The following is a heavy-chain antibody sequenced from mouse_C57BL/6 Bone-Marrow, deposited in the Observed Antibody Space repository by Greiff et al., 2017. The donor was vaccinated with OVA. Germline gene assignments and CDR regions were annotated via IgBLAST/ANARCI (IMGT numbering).Heavy chain of an antibody. CDR3: ARSLYYGSSYFAY. V-gene: IGHV1-69*01. CDR1: GYTFTSYW. Sequence: VQLQQPGAELVMPGASVKLSCKASGYTFTSYWMHWVKQRPGQGLEWIGEIDPSDSYTNYNQKFKGKSTLTVDKSSSTAYMQLSSLTSEDSAVYYCARSLYYGSSYFAYWGQGTLVTVSA. D-gene: IGHD1-1*01. J-gene: IGHJ3*01. CDR2: IDPSDSYT.